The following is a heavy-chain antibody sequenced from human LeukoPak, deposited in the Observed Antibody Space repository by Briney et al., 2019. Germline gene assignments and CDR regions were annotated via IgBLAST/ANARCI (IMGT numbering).Heavy chain of an antibody. V-gene: IGHV4-59*12. Sequence: SETLSLTCTVSGGSISSYYWSWIRQSPGKGLEWIGYIYYDGSTNYNPSLRGRVTISVDTPKNQFSLKLSAVTAAETAVYYCAREGRYRYGYNEYHLYMDIWGKGTTVTVSS. CDR2: IYYDGST. CDR1: GGSISSYY. CDR3: AREGRYRYGYNEYHLYMDI. J-gene: IGHJ6*03. D-gene: IGHD5-18*01.